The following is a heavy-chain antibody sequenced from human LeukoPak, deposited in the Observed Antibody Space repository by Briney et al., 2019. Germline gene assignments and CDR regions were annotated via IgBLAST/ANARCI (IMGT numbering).Heavy chain of an antibody. J-gene: IGHJ6*02. CDR3: ARVRAGYCTSTSCYTGMDV. Sequence: GGSLRLSCAASGFTFSSRWMHWVRQAPGKGLEWVALISYDGSNEYYADSVRGRFTISRDNSKFTLYMQMNSLRAEDTAVYYCARVRAGYCTSTSCYTGMDVWGQGTAVIVSS. CDR1: GFTFSSRW. V-gene: IGHV3-30*03. CDR2: ISYDGSNE. D-gene: IGHD2-2*01.